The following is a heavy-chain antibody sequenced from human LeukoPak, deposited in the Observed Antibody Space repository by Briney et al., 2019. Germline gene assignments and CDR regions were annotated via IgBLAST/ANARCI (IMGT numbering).Heavy chain of an antibody. D-gene: IGHD4-17*01. CDR1: GYTFTGYY. V-gene: IGHV1-2*02. J-gene: IGHJ3*02. CDR2: INPNSGGT. Sequence: ASVKVSCKASGYTFTGYYMHWVRQAPGQGLEWMGWINPNSGGTNYAQKFQGRVTMTRDTSITTAYMELNRLRSDDTAVYYCATGRAHGDYFDAFDIWGQGTMVTVSS. CDR3: ATGRAHGDYFDAFDI.